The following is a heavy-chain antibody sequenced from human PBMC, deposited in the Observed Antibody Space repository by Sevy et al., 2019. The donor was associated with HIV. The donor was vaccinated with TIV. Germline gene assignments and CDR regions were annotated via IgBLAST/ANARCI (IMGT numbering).Heavy chain of an antibody. V-gene: IGHV3-23*01. J-gene: IGHJ3*02. D-gene: IGHD3-22*01. CDR3: AKDMIIVVGDAIDI. CDR1: GFTFSNYA. CDR2: ISGSGGST. Sequence: GGSLRLSCAASGFTFSNYAMSWVRQAPGKGLEWVSAISGSGGSTYYADSVKGRFTISRDNSKNTLYLQMNSLSAEDTAVYYCAKDMIIVVGDAIDIWGQGTMVTVSS.